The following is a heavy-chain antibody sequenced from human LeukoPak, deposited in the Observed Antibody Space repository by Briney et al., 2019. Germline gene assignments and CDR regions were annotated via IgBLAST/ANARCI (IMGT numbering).Heavy chain of an antibody. V-gene: IGHV3-30*03. Sequence: GGSLRLSCAASGFTFSSYGMHWVRQAPGKGLEWVAVISYDGSNKYYADSVKGRFTISRDNSKNTLYLQMNSLRAEDTAVYYCASSFRPDIDYWGQGTLVTVFS. J-gene: IGHJ4*02. CDR1: GFTFSSYG. D-gene: IGHD1-14*01. CDR3: ASSFRPDIDY. CDR2: ISYDGSNK.